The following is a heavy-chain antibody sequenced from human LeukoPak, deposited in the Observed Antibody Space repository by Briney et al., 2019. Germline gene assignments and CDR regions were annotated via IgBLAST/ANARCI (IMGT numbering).Heavy chain of an antibody. D-gene: IGHD4-11*01. CDR3: ARHQSSYSSWFDP. V-gene: IGHV4-4*09. CDR2: IYTSGST. CDR1: GGSISSYY. Sequence: SETLSLTCTVSGGSISSYYWSWIRQPPGKGLEWIGYIYTSGSTNYNPSLKSRVTISVDTSKNQFSLKLSSVTAADTAVYYCARHQSSYSSWFDPRGQGTLVTVSS. J-gene: IGHJ5*02.